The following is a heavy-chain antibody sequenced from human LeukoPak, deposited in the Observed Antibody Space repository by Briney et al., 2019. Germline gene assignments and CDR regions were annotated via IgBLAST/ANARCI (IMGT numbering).Heavy chain of an antibody. CDR2: IYYSGST. CDR1: GGSISSYY. V-gene: IGHV4-30-4*08. CDR3: ARGRTGTRGDDY. J-gene: IGHJ4*02. D-gene: IGHD1-7*01. Sequence: PSETLSLTCTVSGGSISSYYWSWIRQPPGKGLEWIGYIYYSGSTYYNPSLKSRVTISVDTSKNQFSLKLSSVTAADTAVYYCARGRTGTRGDDYWGQGTLVTVSS.